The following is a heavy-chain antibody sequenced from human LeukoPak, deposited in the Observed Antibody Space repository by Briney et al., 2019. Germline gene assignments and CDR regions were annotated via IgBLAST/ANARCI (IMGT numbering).Heavy chain of an antibody. CDR2: IXPNSGGT. J-gene: IGHJ4*02. CDR3: AREGKYYYDSSGSGRFDY. Sequence: XVXXXXGQGLEWMGWIXPNSGGTNYAQKFQGRVTMTRDTSISTAYMELSRLRSDDTAVYYCAREGKYYYDSSGSGRFDYWGQGTLVTVSS. D-gene: IGHD3-22*01. V-gene: IGHV1-2*02.